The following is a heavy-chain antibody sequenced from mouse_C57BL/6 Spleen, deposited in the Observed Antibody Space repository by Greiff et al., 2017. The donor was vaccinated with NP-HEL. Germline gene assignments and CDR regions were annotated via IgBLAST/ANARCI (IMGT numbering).Heavy chain of an antibody. CDR1: GFTFSSYA. Sequence: EVMLVESGGGLVKPGGSLKLSCAASGFTFSSYAMSWVRQTPEKRLEWVATISDGGSYTYYPDNVKGRFTISRDNAKNNLYLQMSHLKSEDTAMYYGARDGGEYDYDEGYFDVWGTGTTVTVSS. J-gene: IGHJ1*03. CDR3: ARDGGEYDYDEGYFDV. V-gene: IGHV5-4*01. CDR2: ISDGGSYT. D-gene: IGHD2-4*01.